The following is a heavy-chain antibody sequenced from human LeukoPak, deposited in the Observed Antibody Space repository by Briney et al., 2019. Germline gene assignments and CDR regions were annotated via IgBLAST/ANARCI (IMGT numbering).Heavy chain of an antibody. CDR3: VRRGYSYRY. V-gene: IGHV4-39*07. CDR1: GGSISSSSYY. D-gene: IGHD5-18*01. CDR2: INHSGRT. Sequence: SETLSLTCTVSGGSISSSSYYWSWIRQPPGKGLEWIGEINHSGRTNYNPSLKSRVTMSVDTSKNQFSLKLSSVTAADTAVYYCVRRGYSYRYWGQGTLVTVSS. J-gene: IGHJ4*02.